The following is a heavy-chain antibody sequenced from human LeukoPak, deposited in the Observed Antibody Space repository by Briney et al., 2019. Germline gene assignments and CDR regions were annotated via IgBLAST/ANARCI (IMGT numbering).Heavy chain of an antibody. J-gene: IGHJ4*02. CDR2: ISGSSSYI. V-gene: IGHV3-21*01. CDR3: ASDTYYYDSSGLTTYYFDY. Sequence: PGGSLRLSCAASGFTFSSYSMNWVRQAPGKGLEWVSSISGSSSYIYYADSVKGRFTISRDNAKNSLYLQMNSLRAEDTAVYYCASDTYYYDSSGLTTYYFDYWGQGTLVTVSS. CDR1: GFTFSSYS. D-gene: IGHD3-22*01.